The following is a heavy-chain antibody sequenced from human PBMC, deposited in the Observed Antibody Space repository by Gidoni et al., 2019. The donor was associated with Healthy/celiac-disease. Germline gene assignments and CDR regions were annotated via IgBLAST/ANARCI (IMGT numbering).Heavy chain of an antibody. CDR1: AFTFSIYG. V-gene: IGHV3-30*18. Sequence: QVQRLEAGVGVVQPGRSLRLSCAASAFTFSIYGMHWVRLAPGKGLEWVAVISYDGSNEDSAGSVKGRFTISRDNSKNPLYLQMSSLRAEDTAVYYCAKQGGIYDSYYFDYWDQGHLVTVSS. D-gene: IGHD3-16*01. J-gene: IGHJ4*02. CDR3: AKQGGIYDSYYFDY. CDR2: ISYDGSNE.